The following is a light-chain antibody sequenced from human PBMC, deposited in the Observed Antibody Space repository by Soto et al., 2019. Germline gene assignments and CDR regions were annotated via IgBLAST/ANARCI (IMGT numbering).Light chain of an antibody. V-gene: IGKV1-9*01. CDR1: QGISNY. CDR2: SAS. J-gene: IGKJ4*01. CDR3: QQFNSYPFT. Sequence: DIQLTQSPSFLSASVRDIVTITCRASQGISNYLAWYQQKPGTAPKLLIYSASTLQSGVPSRFSGSGSGTEFTLTISSLQPEDFATYHCQQFNSYPFTVGGGTNVEIK.